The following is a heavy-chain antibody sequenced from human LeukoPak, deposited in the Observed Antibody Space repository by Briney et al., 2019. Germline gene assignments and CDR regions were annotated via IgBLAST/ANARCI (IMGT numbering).Heavy chain of an antibody. J-gene: IGHJ5*02. D-gene: IGHD2-2*01. Sequence: ASVKVSCKASGYTFTGYYMHWVRQAPGQGLEWMGWINPNSGGTNYAQKFQGRVTMARDTSISTAYMELSRLRSDDTAVYYCARDVSSPSSWWFDPWGQGTLVIVSS. CDR1: GYTFTGYY. CDR2: INPNSGGT. CDR3: ARDVSSPSSWWFDP. V-gene: IGHV1-2*02.